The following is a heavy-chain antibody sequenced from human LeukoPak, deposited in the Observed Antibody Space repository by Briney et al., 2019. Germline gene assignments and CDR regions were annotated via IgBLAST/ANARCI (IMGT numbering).Heavy chain of an antibody. Sequence: SETLSLTCTVSGGSISSSSYYWGWIRQPPGKGLEWIGSIYYSGSTYYNPSLKSRVTISVDTSKNQFSLKLSSVTAADTAVYYCARLLGAAAGRWGEGTTVTVSS. V-gene: IGHV4-39*01. CDR2: IYYSGST. D-gene: IGHD6-13*01. J-gene: IGHJ6*04. CDR3: ARLLGAAAGR. CDR1: GGSISSSSYY.